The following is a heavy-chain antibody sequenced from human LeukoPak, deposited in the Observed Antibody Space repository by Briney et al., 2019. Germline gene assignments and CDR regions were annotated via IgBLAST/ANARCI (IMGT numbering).Heavy chain of an antibody. Sequence: GASVKVSCKASGYTFTGYYMHWVRQAPGQGLEWMGRINPNSGGTNYAQKLQGRVTMTTDTSTSTAYMELRSLRSDDTAVYYCARSPNPAVFDYWGQGTLVTVSS. V-gene: IGHV1-2*06. CDR3: ARSPNPAVFDY. CDR2: INPNSGGT. J-gene: IGHJ4*02. CDR1: GYTFTGYY. D-gene: IGHD4-11*01.